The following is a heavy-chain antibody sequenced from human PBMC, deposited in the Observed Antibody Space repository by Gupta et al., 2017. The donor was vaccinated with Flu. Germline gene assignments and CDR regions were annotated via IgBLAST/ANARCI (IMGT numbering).Heavy chain of an antibody. Sequence: QVQLQESGPGLVKPSQPLSLTCTVSGGSISSGSYYWSWIRQPAGKGLELIGRIYTSGSTNYNPSLKSRVTISVDTSKNQFSLKLSSVTAADTAVYYCARGSVVVAATHYFDYWGQGTLVTVAS. D-gene: IGHD2-15*01. V-gene: IGHV4-61*02. CDR3: ARGSVVVAATHYFDY. J-gene: IGHJ4*02. CDR2: IYTSGST. CDR1: GGSISSGSYY.